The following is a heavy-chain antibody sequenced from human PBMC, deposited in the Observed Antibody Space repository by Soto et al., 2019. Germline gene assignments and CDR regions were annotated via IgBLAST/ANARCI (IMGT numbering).Heavy chain of an antibody. CDR3: ARDPTLYSSGWLLDY. V-gene: IGHV3-30-3*01. J-gene: IGHJ4*02. CDR1: GFTFSSYA. CDR2: ISYDGSNK. D-gene: IGHD6-19*01. Sequence: GGSLRLSCAASGFTFSSYAMHWVRQAPGKGLEWVAVISYDGSNKYYADSVKGRFTISRDNSKNTLYLQMNSLRAEDTAVYYCARDPTLYSSGWLLDYWGQGTLVTVSS.